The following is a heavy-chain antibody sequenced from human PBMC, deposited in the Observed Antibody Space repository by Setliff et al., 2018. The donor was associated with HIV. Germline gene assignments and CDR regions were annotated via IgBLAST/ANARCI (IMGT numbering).Heavy chain of an antibody. J-gene: IGHJ4*01. CDR3: VRSGYYWNASPSF. D-gene: IGHD1-1*01. Sequence: SETLSLTCTVSGGSISSNPSFWGWIRQPPEKGLEWIGSSCYSRITYYNSSLKSRATLSVDTPRNQRSLKLSSVTAADTAVYYCVRSGYYWNASPSFWGHGTLVTVSS. CDR2: SCYSRIT. CDR1: GGSISSNPSF. V-gene: IGHV4-39*01.